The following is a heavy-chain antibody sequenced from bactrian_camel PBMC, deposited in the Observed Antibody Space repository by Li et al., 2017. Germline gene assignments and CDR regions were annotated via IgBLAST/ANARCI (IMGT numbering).Heavy chain of an antibody. CDR1: GFDFSTAY. J-gene: IGHJ4*01. V-gene: IGHV3S10*01. D-gene: IGHD1*01. Sequence: VQLVESGGGLVQPGGSLSLSCVVSGFDFSTAYMSWVRQAPGKGLEWVSRQYPDGRKFAPDSVKGRIAIFEDHASHTLHLQMNFLKPKDTAVYYCAADYTDAAFTYWGQGTQVTVS. CDR3: AADYTDAAFTY. CDR2: QYPDGRK.